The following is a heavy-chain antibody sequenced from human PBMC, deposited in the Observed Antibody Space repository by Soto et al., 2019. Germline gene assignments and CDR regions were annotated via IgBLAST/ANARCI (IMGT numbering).Heavy chain of an antibody. Sequence: PSETLSLTCTVSGVSISGYCCTWIRQPPGKGLEWIVYMCYNGGTNYNPSLKSRVTISVDTSQHQFSLKLTSVTAADTALYYCARMFHYYAAGYFDRWGQGALVTVSS. CDR3: ARMFHYYAAGYFDR. CDR2: MCYNGGT. CDR1: GVSISGYC. D-gene: IGHD3-10*01. V-gene: IGHV4-59*01. J-gene: IGHJ4*02.